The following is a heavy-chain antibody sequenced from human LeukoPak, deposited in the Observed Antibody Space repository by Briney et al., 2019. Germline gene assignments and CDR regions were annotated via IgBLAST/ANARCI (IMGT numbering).Heavy chain of an antibody. CDR2: ISGSGGST. D-gene: IGHD5-18*01. CDR3: AKGSSGTAMVAYYFDY. V-gene: IGHV3-23*01. J-gene: IGHJ4*02. Sequence: PGGSLRLPCAASGFTFSSCAMSWVRQAPGKGLEWVSAISGSGGSTYYADSVKGRFTISRDNSKNTLYLQMNSLRAEDTAVYYCAKGSSGTAMVAYYFDYWGQGTLVTVSS. CDR1: GFTFSSCA.